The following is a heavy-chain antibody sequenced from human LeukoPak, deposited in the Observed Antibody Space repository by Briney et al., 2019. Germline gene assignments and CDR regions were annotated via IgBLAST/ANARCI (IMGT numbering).Heavy chain of an antibody. CDR1: GYTFTSYG. D-gene: IGHD1-26*01. J-gene: IGHJ4*02. CDR2: ISAYSGNT. V-gene: IGHV1-18*01. CDR3: ARVLTGGGSYYYNFDY. Sequence: GASVKVSCKASGYTFTSYGISWVRQAPGQGLEWMGWISAYSGNTNYAQKLQGRVTMTTDTSTSTAYMELRSLRSDDTAVYYCARVLTGGGSYYYNFDYWGQGTLVTVSS.